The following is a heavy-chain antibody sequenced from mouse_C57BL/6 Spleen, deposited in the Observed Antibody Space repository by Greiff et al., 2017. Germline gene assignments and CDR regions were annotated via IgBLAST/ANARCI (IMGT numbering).Heavy chain of an antibody. CDR3: ARGGQLRLPYYFDY. Sequence: EVQPVESGGGLVKPGGSLKLSCAASGFTFSSYAMSWVRQTPEKRLEWVATISDGGSYTYFPDNVKGRFTISRDNAKNNLYLQMSHLKPEDTAMYYCARGGQLRLPYYFDYWGQGTTLTVSS. CDR1: GFTFSSYA. V-gene: IGHV5-4*01. CDR2: ISDGGSYT. J-gene: IGHJ2*01. D-gene: IGHD3-2*02.